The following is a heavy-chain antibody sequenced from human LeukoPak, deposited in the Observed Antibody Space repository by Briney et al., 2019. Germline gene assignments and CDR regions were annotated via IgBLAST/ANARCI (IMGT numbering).Heavy chain of an antibody. CDR3: ARGRMGPAAKYYFDY. J-gene: IGHJ4*02. D-gene: IGHD2-2*01. V-gene: IGHV1-69*06. CDR2: IIPIFGTA. CDR1: GGTFSSYA. Sequence: SVKVSCKASGGTFSSYAISWVRQAPGQGLEWMGGIIPIFGTANYAQKFQGRVTITADKSTSTAYMELSSLRSEDTAVYYCARGRMGPAAKYYFDYWGQGTLVTVSS.